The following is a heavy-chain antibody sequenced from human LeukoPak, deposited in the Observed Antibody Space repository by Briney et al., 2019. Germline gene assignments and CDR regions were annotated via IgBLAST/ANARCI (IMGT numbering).Heavy chain of an antibody. D-gene: IGHD3-9*01. CDR2: IGTADDT. J-gene: IGHJ4*02. CDR3: ARSLTPYYDIFTWPLTGLTISLGH. CDR1: GFSFNTYD. V-gene: IGHV3-13*04. Sequence: GGSLRLSCAASGFSFNTYDMHWVRQPTGKGLEWVSGIGTADDTYYPDSVQGRFTISLDNGRKCVYLQMNSLRAGDTAIYYCARSLTPYYDIFTWPLTGLTISLGHWGQGILVTVSS.